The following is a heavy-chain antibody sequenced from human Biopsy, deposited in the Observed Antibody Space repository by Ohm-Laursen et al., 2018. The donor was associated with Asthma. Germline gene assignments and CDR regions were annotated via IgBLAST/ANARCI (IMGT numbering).Heavy chain of an antibody. CDR1: GDSINSGGYS. CDR3: ARMNTMIQAANYYSYAMDV. Sequence: TLSLTCAVSGDSINSGGYSWNRIRQPPGEGLEWVAYLFYSGTTHYNPSLKSRVTISVDRSKRQFSLKVNSVTAADTAVYYCARMNTMIQAANYYSYAMDVWGQGATVTVSS. J-gene: IGHJ6*02. D-gene: IGHD3-22*01. CDR2: LFYSGTT. V-gene: IGHV4-30-2*01.